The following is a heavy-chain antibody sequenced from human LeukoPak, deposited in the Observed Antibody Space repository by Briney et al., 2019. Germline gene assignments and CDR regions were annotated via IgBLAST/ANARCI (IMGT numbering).Heavy chain of an antibody. D-gene: IGHD3-3*01. CDR2: IYYSGST. Sequence: PSETLSLTCTVSGGSISSSSYYWGWIRQPPGKGLEWIGSIYYSGSTYYNPSLKSRVTISVDTSKNQFSLKLSSVTAADTAVYYCARIYYDFWSGSYNWFDPWGQGTLVTVSS. CDR1: GGSISSSSYY. CDR3: ARIYYDFWSGSYNWFDP. V-gene: IGHV4-39*07. J-gene: IGHJ5*02.